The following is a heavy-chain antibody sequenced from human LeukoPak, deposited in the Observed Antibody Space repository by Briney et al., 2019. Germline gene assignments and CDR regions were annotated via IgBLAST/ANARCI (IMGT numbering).Heavy chain of an antibody. Sequence: GGSLRLSCAASGFAFSSYAMHRVRQAPGKGLEWVAVISCDGSNKYYADSVKGRFPFSSDNSKTKLYLQMNSLRAEDTAVYYCARDGVGAAAGDYYYYYGMDVWGQGTTVTVSS. CDR2: ISCDGSNK. J-gene: IGHJ6*02. CDR3: ARDGVGAAAGDYYYYYGMDV. D-gene: IGHD6-13*01. CDR1: GFAFSSYA. V-gene: IGHV3-30-3*01.